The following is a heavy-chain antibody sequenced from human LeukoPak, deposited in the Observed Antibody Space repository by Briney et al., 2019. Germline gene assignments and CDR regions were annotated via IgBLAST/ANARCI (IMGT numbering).Heavy chain of an antibody. CDR1: GLTFSNYG. CDR3: ARNYNGMSN. V-gene: IGHV3-74*01. J-gene: IGHJ4*02. D-gene: IGHD1-26*01. Sequence: SGGSLRLSCAASGLTFSNYGMMWVRQAQGKGVGWVSYINNDGRSATYADSVKERFTISRDNAKNTLYLQMNSLKAEDSAMYYCARNYNGMSNWGQGTLVIVSS. CDR2: INNDGRSA.